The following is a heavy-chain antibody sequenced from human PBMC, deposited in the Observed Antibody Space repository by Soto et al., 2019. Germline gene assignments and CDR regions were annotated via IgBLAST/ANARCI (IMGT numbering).Heavy chain of an antibody. CDR1: GFTLSNYA. D-gene: IGHD2-15*01. CDR3: AKDLWCSAIACDGAFDY. J-gene: IGHJ4*02. V-gene: IGHV3-23*01. Sequence: GGSLRLSCAASGFTLSNYAMSWVRQVPGKGLEWVSVISGGGGTTYYAGSVKGRFSISRDNSRSTLYLQMNSLRAEDTAIYYCAKDLWCSAIACDGAFDYWGQGILVTVSS. CDR2: ISGGGGTT.